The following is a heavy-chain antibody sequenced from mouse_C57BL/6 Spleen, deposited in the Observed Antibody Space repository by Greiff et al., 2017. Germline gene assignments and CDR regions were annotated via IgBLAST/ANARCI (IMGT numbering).Heavy chain of an antibody. CDR3: ARNYYGSSYVGAMDY. D-gene: IGHD1-1*01. CDR2: INPYNGDT. Sequence: VQLQQSGPELVKPGDSVKISCKASGYSFTGYFMNWVMQSHGKSLEWIGRINPYNGDTFYNQKFKGKATLTVDKSSSTAHMELRSLTSEDSAVYYCARNYYGSSYVGAMDYWGQGTSVTVSS. J-gene: IGHJ4*01. CDR1: GYSFTGYF. V-gene: IGHV1-20*01.